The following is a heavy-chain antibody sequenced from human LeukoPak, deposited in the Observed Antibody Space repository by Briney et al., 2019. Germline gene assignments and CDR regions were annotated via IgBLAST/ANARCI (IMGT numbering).Heavy chain of an antibody. J-gene: IGHJ4*02. V-gene: IGHV3-23*01. CDR1: GFTFSSHW. Sequence: PGGSLRLSCAASGFTFSSHWMHWVRQAPGKGLEWVSAISGSGGSTYYADSVKGRFTISRDNSKNTLYLQMNSLRAEDTALYYCAKSSYYDTSGSYREYYFDYWGQGALVTVSS. CDR3: AKSSYYDTSGSYREYYFDY. D-gene: IGHD3-22*01. CDR2: ISGSGGST.